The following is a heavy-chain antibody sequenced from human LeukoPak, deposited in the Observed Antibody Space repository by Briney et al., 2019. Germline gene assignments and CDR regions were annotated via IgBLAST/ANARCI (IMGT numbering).Heavy chain of an antibody. V-gene: IGHV4-34*01. CDR2: INHSGST. D-gene: IGHD3-10*01. Sequence: SETLSLTCAVYGGSFSGYYWSWIRQPPGKGLEWIGEINHSGSTNYNPSLKSRVTISVDTSKNQFSLKLSSVTAADTAVYYCARAMVRGIVGWAPFELSNWFDPWGQGTLVTVSS. J-gene: IGHJ5*02. CDR1: GGSFSGYY. CDR3: ARAMVRGIVGWAPFELSNWFDP.